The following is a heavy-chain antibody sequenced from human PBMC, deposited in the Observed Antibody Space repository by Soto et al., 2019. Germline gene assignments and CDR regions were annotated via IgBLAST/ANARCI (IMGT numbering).Heavy chain of an antibody. Sequence: PGGSLRLSCAASGFTFSSYSMNWVRQAPGKGLEWVSYISSSSSTIYYADSVKGRFTISRDNAKNSLYLQMNSLRDEDTAVYYCEREDLPRILSAFHPWGQGTLVTVSS. CDR3: EREDLPRILSAFHP. V-gene: IGHV3-48*02. CDR2: ISSSSSTI. J-gene: IGHJ5*02. D-gene: IGHD2-15*01. CDR1: GFTFSSYS.